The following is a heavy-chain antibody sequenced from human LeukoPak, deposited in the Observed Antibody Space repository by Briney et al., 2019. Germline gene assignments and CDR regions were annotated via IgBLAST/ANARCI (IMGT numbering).Heavy chain of an antibody. CDR1: GFTFSDYY. CDR2: INHSGST. V-gene: IGHV4-34*01. Sequence: LRLSCAASGFTFSDYYMSWIRQPPGKGLEWIGEINHSGSTNYNPSLKSRVTISVDTSKNQFSLKLSSVTAADTAVYYCARAWAAAGDFDYWGQGTLVTVSS. J-gene: IGHJ4*02. CDR3: ARAWAAAGDFDY. D-gene: IGHD6-13*01.